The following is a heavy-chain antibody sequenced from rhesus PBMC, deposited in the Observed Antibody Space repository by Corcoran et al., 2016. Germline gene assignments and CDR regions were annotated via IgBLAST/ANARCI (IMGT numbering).Heavy chain of an antibody. CDR3: ARTGGIDWYFDL. V-gene: IGHV4-160*01. D-gene: IGHD5-42*01. J-gene: IGHJ2*01. CDR1: GGSLSSNY. Sequence: QVQLQESGPGLVKPSETLSLTCAVSGGSLSSNYWSWIRKPPGRGLEWIGRIFGSDRTTDFSPSLKGRVTISTDTSKDQLSLRLSSVTAADTAVYYCARTGGIDWYFDLWGPGTPITISS. CDR2: IFGSDRTT.